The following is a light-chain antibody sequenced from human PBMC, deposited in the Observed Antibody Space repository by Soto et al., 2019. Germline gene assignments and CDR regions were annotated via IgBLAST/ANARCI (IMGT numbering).Light chain of an antibody. CDR3: SSYTGSVFV. CDR1: SSDTGDYNY. CDR2: DVA. V-gene: IGLV2-14*03. Sequence: QSALTQPASVSGSPGQSITISCTGTSSDTGDYNYVSWYQQHPGKAPKLMIYDVANRPSGVSNRFSGSKSGNTASLTISGLQAEDEADYYCSSYTGSVFVFGTGTKVTVL. J-gene: IGLJ1*01.